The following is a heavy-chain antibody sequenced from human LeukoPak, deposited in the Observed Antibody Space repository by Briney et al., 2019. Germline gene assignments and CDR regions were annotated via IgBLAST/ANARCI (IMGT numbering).Heavy chain of an antibody. V-gene: IGHV4-59*12. CDR1: GGSISSYY. CDR2: IYYSGST. J-gene: IGHJ5*02. D-gene: IGHD3-3*01. CDR3: ARGQPIFGVLNWFDP. Sequence: PSETLSLTCTVSGGSISSYYWSWIRQPPGKGLEWIGYIYYSGSTNYNPSLKSRVTISVDTSKNQFSPKLSSVTAADTAVYYCARGQPIFGVLNWFDPWGQGTLVTVSS.